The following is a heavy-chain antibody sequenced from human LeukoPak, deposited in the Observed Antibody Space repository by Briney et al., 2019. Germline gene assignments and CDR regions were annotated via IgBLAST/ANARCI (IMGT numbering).Heavy chain of an antibody. CDR1: GFTFSSYA. CDR3: ARDPDSSGWSSFEY. CDR2: ISYDGNNK. Sequence: GGSLRLSCAASGFTFSSYAMHWIRQAPGKGLEWMALISYDGNNKYYADSVKGRFTISRDNSKNTLYLQMNSLRAEDTAVYYCARDPDSSGWSSFEYWGQGTLVTVSS. J-gene: IGHJ4*02. D-gene: IGHD6-19*01. V-gene: IGHV3-30-3*01.